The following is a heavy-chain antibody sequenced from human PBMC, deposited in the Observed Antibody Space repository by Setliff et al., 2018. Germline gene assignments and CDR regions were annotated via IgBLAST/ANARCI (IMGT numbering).Heavy chain of an antibody. D-gene: IGHD6-13*01. CDR1: GYTFTSYG. V-gene: IGHV1-18*01. CDR2: INAYNGNT. Sequence: ASVKVSCKASGYTFTSYGISWVRQAPGQGLEWMGWINAYNGNTNYAQKLQGRVTMTTDTSTSTAYMELRSLRSDDTAVYYCAREGAAQQQLASEENWFDPWGQGTLVTVSS. J-gene: IGHJ5*02. CDR3: AREGAAQQQLASEENWFDP.